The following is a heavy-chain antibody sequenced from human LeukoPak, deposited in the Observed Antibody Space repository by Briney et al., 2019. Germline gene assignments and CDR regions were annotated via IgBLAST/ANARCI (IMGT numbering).Heavy chain of an antibody. CDR2: ISAYNGNT. J-gene: IGHJ4*02. CDR1: GYTFTSYG. V-gene: IGHV1-18*01. CDR3: ARVIVFEGELLPFFDY. Sequence: ASVKVSCKGSGYTFTSYGISWVRQAPGQGLEWMGWISAYNGNTNYAQKLQGRVTMTTDTSTSTAYMELRSLRSDDTAVYYCARVIVFEGELLPFFDYWGQGTLVTVSS. D-gene: IGHD1-26*01.